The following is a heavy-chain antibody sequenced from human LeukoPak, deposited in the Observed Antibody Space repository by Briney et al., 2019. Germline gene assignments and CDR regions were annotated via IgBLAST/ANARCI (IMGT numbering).Heavy chain of an antibody. D-gene: IGHD3-10*01. V-gene: IGHV3-23*01. CDR2: ISGSGGST. J-gene: IGHJ3*02. CDR1: GFTFSNYA. Sequence: GGSPRLSCAASGFTFSNYAMSWVRQAPGKGLEWVSGISGSGGSTHYSDSVKGRFTISRDNPKNTLYLQMNSLRAEDTAVYYCAKDSGSGTYYSANAFDTWGQGTMVTVSP. CDR3: AKDSGSGTYYSANAFDT.